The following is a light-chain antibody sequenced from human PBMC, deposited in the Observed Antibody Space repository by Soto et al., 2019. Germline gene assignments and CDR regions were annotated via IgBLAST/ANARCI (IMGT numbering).Light chain of an antibody. J-gene: IGLJ1*01. CDR3: SSYTSSSPPYV. CDR2: DVS. V-gene: IGLV2-14*01. CDR1: SSDVGGYNY. Sequence: QCVLTQPASVTGSPGRSITISCTRTSSDVGGYNYVSWYQQHPGKAPKLMIYDVSNRPSGVSNRFSGSKSGNTASLTISGLQAEDEADYSCSSYTSSSPPYVFGTGTKVTVL.